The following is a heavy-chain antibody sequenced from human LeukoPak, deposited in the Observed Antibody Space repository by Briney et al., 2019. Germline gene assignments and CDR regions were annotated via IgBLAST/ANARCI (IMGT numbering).Heavy chain of an antibody. J-gene: IGHJ6*03. V-gene: IGHV3-21*01. CDR1: GFIVSSNY. Sequence: GGSLRLSCALSGFIVSSNYMSWVRQAPGKGLEWVSSISSSSSYIYYADSVKGRFTISRDNAKNSLYLQMNSLRAEDTAVYYCARELGTVTTSHYMDVWGKGTTVTVSS. D-gene: IGHD4-11*01. CDR3: ARELGTVTTSHYMDV. CDR2: ISSSSSYI.